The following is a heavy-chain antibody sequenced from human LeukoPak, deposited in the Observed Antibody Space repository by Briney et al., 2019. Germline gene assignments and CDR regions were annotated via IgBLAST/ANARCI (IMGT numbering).Heavy chain of an antibody. Sequence: SETLSLTCAVYGGSFSGYYWSWIRQPPGKGLEWIGEINHSGSTNYNPSLKGRATISVDTSKNQFSLKLSSVTAADTAVYYCAGDNDAWYSTSKGDPWGQGTLVTVSS. D-gene: IGHD6-13*01. J-gene: IGHJ5*02. CDR1: GGSFSGYY. V-gene: IGHV4-34*01. CDR2: INHSGST. CDR3: AGDNDAWYSTSKGDP.